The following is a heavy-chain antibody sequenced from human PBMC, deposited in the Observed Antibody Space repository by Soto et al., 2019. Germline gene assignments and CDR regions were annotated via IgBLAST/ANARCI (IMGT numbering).Heavy chain of an antibody. CDR3: AKVGRIAAAGTWFDP. Sequence: SETLSLTCAVSAGSISGSFCIFIRHSPWRELELIGYIYYSGSTYYNPSLKSRITISIDTSRNQFSLKMSSVTDADTAVYYCAKVGRIAAAGTWFDPWGQGTPVTVSS. J-gene: IGHJ5*02. D-gene: IGHD6-13*01. V-gene: IGHV4-59*01. CDR2: IYYSGST. CDR1: AGSISGSF.